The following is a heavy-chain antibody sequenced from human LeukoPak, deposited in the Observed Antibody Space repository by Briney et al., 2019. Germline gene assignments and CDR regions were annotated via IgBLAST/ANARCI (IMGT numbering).Heavy chain of an antibody. Sequence: GGSLRLSCAASGFTFSSYEMNWVRQAPGKGLEWVSYISSSGSTIYYADSVKGRFTISRDNAKNSLYLQMNGLRAEDTAVYYCARRPAYYDILSADWWGQGTLVTVSS. V-gene: IGHV3-48*03. CDR1: GFTFSSYE. CDR3: ARRPAYYDILSADW. CDR2: ISSSGSTI. J-gene: IGHJ4*02. D-gene: IGHD3-9*01.